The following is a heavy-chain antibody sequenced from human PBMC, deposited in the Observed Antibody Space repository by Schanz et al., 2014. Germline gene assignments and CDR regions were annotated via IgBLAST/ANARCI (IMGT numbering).Heavy chain of an antibody. V-gene: IGHV3-NL1*01. CDR2: INTADTT. Sequence: QVQLVESGGGVVQPGGSLRLSCAASGFTFSFSGMQWVRQAPGKGLEWVSAINTADTTYYADSVKGRFTVSRDNSKNTVYLHMNSLRDEDTAVYYCAKDMNREATAPESWGQGTLVVVSS. J-gene: IGHJ5*02. CDR1: GFTFSFSG. D-gene: IGHD5-12*01. CDR3: AKDMNREATAPES.